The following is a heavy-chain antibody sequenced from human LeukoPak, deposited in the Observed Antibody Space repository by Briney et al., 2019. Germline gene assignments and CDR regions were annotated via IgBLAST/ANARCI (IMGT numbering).Heavy chain of an antibody. Sequence: SETLSLTCTVSGGSISSSSYYWGWIRQPPGKGLEWIGSIYYSGSTYYNPSLKSRVTISVDTSKNQFSLKLSSVTAADTAVYYCAREQWGSGSYYRGWFDPWGQGTLVTVSS. CDR3: AREQWGSGSYYRGWFDP. D-gene: IGHD3-10*01. CDR2: IYYSGST. J-gene: IGHJ5*02. V-gene: IGHV4-39*07. CDR1: GGSISSSSYY.